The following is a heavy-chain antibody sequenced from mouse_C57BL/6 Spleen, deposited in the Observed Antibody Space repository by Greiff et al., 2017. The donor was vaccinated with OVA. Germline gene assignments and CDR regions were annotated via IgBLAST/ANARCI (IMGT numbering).Heavy chain of an antibody. D-gene: IGHD2-3*01. V-gene: IGHV1-64*01. CDR2: IHPNSGST. CDR3: ASAWLLPYFDY. CDR1: GYTFTSYW. J-gene: IGHJ2*01. Sequence: VQLQQPGAELVKPGASVKLSCKASGYTFTSYWMHWVKQRPGQGLEWIGMIHPNSGSTNYNEKFKSKATLTVDKSSSTAYMQLSSLTSEDSAVYYCASAWLLPYFDYWGQGTTLTVSS.